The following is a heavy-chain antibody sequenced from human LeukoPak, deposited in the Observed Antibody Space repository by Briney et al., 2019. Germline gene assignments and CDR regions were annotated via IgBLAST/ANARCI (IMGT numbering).Heavy chain of an antibody. CDR3: ARAGVIRGYSYGYDY. J-gene: IGHJ4*02. CDR1: VGSISMGVYY. CDR2: IYYSGST. Sequence: SETLSLTSTVPVGSISMGVYYWTWIRHPPGKALEWIGYIYYSGSTYYNPSLKSRVTISVDTSKNQFSLKLSSVTAADTAVYYCARAGVIRGYSYGYDYWGQGTLVTVSS. D-gene: IGHD5-18*01. V-gene: IGHV4-31*03.